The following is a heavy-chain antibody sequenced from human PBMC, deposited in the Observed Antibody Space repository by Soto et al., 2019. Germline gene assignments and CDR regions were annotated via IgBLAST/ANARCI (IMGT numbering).Heavy chain of an antibody. V-gene: IGHV3-30-3*01. CDR2: ISYDGSNK. CDR1: GFTFSSYA. Sequence: SLRLSCAASGFTFSSYAMHWVRQAPGKGLEWVAVISYDGSNKYYADSVKGRFTISRDNSKNTLYLQMNSLRAEDTAVYYCARDHFDWSKRGYYGMDVWGQGTTVTVSS. D-gene: IGHD3-9*01. J-gene: IGHJ6*02. CDR3: ARDHFDWSKRGYYGMDV.